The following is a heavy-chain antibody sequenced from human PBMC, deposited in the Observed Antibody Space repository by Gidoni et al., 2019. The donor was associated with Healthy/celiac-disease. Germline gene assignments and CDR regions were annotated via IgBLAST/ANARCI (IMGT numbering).Heavy chain of an antibody. CDR3: AKDTGPQWLVPDY. Sequence: EVQLVESGGGLVQPGRSLRLSCAASGFTFDDYAMHWVRQAPGKGLGWVSGISWNSGSIGYADSVKGRFTISRDNAKNSLYLQRNSLRAEDTALYYCAKDTGPQWLVPDYWGQGTLVTVSS. CDR2: ISWNSGSI. J-gene: IGHJ4*02. D-gene: IGHD6-19*01. CDR1: GFTFDDYA. V-gene: IGHV3-9*01.